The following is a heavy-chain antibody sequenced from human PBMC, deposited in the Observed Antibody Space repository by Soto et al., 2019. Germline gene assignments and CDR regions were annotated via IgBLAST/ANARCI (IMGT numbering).Heavy chain of an antibody. Sequence: ASVKVSCKASGYTFTSYTLHWVRQAPGQRLEWMGWINTGNGNTKYSQKFQGRVTITRDTSASTAYMELRSLRSDDTAVYYCARDSPPPREWGQGTLVTVSS. CDR1: GYTFTSYT. CDR3: ARDSPPPRE. D-gene: IGHD2-21*01. CDR2: INTGNGNT. V-gene: IGHV1-3*04. J-gene: IGHJ4*02.